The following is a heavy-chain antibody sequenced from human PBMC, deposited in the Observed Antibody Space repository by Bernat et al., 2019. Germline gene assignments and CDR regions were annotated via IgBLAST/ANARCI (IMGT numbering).Heavy chain of an antibody. V-gene: IGHV3-30-3*01. Sequence: QVQLVESGGGVVQPGRSLRLSCAASGFTFSSYAMHWVRQAPGKGLEWVAVISYDGSNKYYADSGKGRCTISRDNSKNTLYLQMNSLRAEDTAVYYCARGDIAVAGTPFRYWGQGTLVTVSS. CDR1: GFTFSSYA. CDR2: ISYDGSNK. D-gene: IGHD6-19*01. J-gene: IGHJ4*02. CDR3: ARGDIAVAGTPFRY.